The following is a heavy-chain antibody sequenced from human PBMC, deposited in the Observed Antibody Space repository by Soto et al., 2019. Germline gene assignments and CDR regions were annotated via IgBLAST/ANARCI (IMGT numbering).Heavy chain of an antibody. J-gene: IGHJ6*02. Sequence: PSQTLSLTCAVSGGSISTSDYTWSWIRQPPGRGLEWIGSVYHSGATHYMPSLKNRLTTSLDKSKNQFSLDLTSVTAADTAVYYCVRERTIFGVAPGGGVDVWGQGTTVTVSS. CDR1: GGSISTSDYT. V-gene: IGHV4-30-2*01. CDR2: VYHSGAT. D-gene: IGHD3-3*01. CDR3: VRERTIFGVAPGGGVDV.